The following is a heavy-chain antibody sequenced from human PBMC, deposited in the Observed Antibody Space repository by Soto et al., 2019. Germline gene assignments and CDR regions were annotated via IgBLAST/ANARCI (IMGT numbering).Heavy chain of an antibody. CDR3: TRADCSGGSCYRAFDY. D-gene: IGHD2-15*01. V-gene: IGHV3-30-3*01. Sequence: PGGSLRLSCAASGFTFSSNAIHWVRQAPGKGLEWVAVIPYDGSNKYYADSVKGRFTISRDNSKNTLYLQMSSLRAEDTAVHYCTRADCSGGSCYRAFDYWGQGTLVTVSS. CDR1: GFTFSSNA. CDR2: IPYDGSNK. J-gene: IGHJ4*02.